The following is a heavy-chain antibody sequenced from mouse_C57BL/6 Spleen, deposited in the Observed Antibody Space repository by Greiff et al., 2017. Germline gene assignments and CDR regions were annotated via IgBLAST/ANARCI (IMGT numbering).Heavy chain of an antibody. CDR2: IRNKAKGYTT. D-gene: IGHD3-2*02. CDR1: GFTFTAYY. CDR3: ARYPSGGFDY. V-gene: IGHV7-3*01. J-gene: IGHJ2*01. Sequence: EVKLVESGGGLVQPGGSLSLSCAASGFTFTAYYMSWVRQPPGKALDWLGFIRNKAKGYTTEYMASVKGRFSISRDNSQRILYLQMNALRADDSATYYGARYPSGGFDYWGQGTTLTVSS.